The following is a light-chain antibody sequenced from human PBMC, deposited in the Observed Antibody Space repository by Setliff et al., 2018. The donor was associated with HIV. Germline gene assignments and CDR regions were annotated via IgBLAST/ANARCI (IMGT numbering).Light chain of an antibody. Sequence: QPALTQPASVSGSPGQSITISCTGTSSDIGAYNYVSWYQQHPGKAPKVMIYDVRKRPSGVSNRFSGSKSGNTASLTISGLQAEDEAAYYCSSYVNINTLVFGTGTKVTVL. CDR1: SSDIGAYNY. CDR3: SSYVNINTLV. V-gene: IGLV2-14*03. J-gene: IGLJ1*01. CDR2: DVR.